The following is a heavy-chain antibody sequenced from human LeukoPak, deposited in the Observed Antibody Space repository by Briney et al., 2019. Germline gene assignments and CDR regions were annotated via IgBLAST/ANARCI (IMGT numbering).Heavy chain of an antibody. CDR1: GYTFTSYG. D-gene: IGHD5-12*01. CDR2: ISAYNGNT. J-gene: IGHJ6*03. V-gene: IGHV1-18*01. Sequence: ASVKVSCKASGYTFTSYGISWVRQAPGQGLEWMGWISAYNGNTNYAQKLQGRVTMTTDTSTSTAYMEPRSLRSEDTAVYFCATHSPEWRYSGYYNFYYMDVWGKGTTVTVSS. CDR3: ATHSPEWRYSGYYNFYYMDV.